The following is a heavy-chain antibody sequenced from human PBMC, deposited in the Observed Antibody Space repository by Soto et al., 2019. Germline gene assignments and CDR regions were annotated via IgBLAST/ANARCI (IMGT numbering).Heavy chain of an antibody. J-gene: IGHJ5*01. V-gene: IGHV4-59*13. CDR1: GGAIIVYY. D-gene: IGHD3-10*01. Sequence: SEALSLPCTVAGGAIIVYYWRWIRQRPAKGLEWIGYIYYSASTNYSPSLKSRVTISGDTSKNQFSLKLSSVTAGDTAVYYCARAGTTMVRGVISGWCESWGQGSRVTVS. CDR3: ARAGTTMVRGVISGWCES. CDR2: IYYSAST.